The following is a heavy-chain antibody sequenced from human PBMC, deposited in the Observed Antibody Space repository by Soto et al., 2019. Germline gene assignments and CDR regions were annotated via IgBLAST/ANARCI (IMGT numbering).Heavy chain of an antibody. CDR1: GGTFSSYA. D-gene: IGHD3-22*01. CDR2: IIPIFGTA. CDR3: ARLSYYYDSSGYYYSSSRGYFDY. V-gene: IGHV1-69*01. J-gene: IGHJ4*02. Sequence: QVQLVQSGAEVKKPGSSVKVSCKASGGTFSSYAISWVRQAPGQGLEWMGGIIPIFGTANYAQKFQGRVTITADESTSTAYMELSSLRSEDTAVYYCARLSYYYDSSGYYYSSSRGYFDYWGQGTLVTVSS.